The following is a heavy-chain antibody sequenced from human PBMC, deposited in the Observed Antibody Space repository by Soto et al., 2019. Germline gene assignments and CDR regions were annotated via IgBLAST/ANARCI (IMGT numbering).Heavy chain of an antibody. J-gene: IGHJ4*02. CDR2: IYYSGST. CDR1: GGSISSSSYY. V-gene: IGHV4-39*01. Sequence: SETLSLTCTVSGGSISSSSYYWGWIRQPPGKGLEWIGSIYYSGSTYYNPSLKSRVTISVDTSKNQFSLKLSSVTAADTAVYYCARHLAGYYYDSSGYLVDYWGQGTLVTVSS. CDR3: ARHLAGYYYDSSGYLVDY. D-gene: IGHD3-22*01.